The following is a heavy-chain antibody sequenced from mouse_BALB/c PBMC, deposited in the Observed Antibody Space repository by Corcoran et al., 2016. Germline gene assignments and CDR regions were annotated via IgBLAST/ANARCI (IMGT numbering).Heavy chain of an antibody. CDR3: ARGEIYYDYDRPFDY. CDR2: IYPGSGNT. Sequence: QIQLQQSGPELVKPGASVKISCKASGYTFTDYYINWVKQKPGQGLEWIGWIYPGSGNTKYNEKFKGKATLTVDTSSSTAYMQLSSLTSEDTAVYFCARGEIYYDYDRPFDYWGQGTTLTVSS. J-gene: IGHJ2*01. D-gene: IGHD2-4*01. V-gene: IGHV1-84*02. CDR1: GYTFTDYY.